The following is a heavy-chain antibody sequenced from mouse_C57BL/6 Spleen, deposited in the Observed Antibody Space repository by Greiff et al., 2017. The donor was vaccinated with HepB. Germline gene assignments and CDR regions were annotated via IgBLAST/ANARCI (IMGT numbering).Heavy chain of an antibody. J-gene: IGHJ2*01. CDR2: IYPSDSDT. CDR3: AREGYCGSSFFDY. CDR1: GYTFTSYW. D-gene: IGHD1-1*01. V-gene: IGHV1-61*01. Sequence: QVQLKQPGAELVRPGSSVKLSCKASGYTFTSYWMDWVKQRPGQGLEWIGNIYPSDSDTHYNQKFKDKATLTVDKSSSTAYMQLSSLTSEDSAVYYCAREGYCGSSFFDYWGQGTTLTVSS.